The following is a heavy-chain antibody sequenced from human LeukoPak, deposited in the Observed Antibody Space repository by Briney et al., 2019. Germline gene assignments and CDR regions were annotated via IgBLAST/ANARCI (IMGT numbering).Heavy chain of an antibody. CDR2: ISAYNGNT. V-gene: IGHV1-18*01. D-gene: IGHD1-26*01. CDR3: AREQRGGLSGSLGGLFASYHTYYYMDV. J-gene: IGHJ6*03. Sequence: GASVKVSCKASGYTFTSYGISWVRQAPGQGLEWMGWISAYNGNTNYAQKLQGRVTMTTDTSTSTAYMELRSLRSDDTAVCYCAREQRGGLSGSLGGLFASYHTYYYMDVWGRGTTVTVSS. CDR1: GYTFTSYG.